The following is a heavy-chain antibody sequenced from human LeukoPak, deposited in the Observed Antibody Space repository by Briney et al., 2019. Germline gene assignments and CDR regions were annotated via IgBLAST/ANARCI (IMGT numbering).Heavy chain of an antibody. CDR1: GFTFSDYY. V-gene: IGHV3-23*01. Sequence: GGSLRLSCVTSGFTFSDYYMSWIRQAPGKGLEWVSAISGSGGSTYYADSVKGRFTISRDNSKNTLYLQMNSLRAEDTAVYYCAKDSPRYGSGSYYYDYWGQGTLVTVSS. J-gene: IGHJ4*02. D-gene: IGHD3-10*01. CDR2: ISGSGGST. CDR3: AKDSPRYGSGSYYYDY.